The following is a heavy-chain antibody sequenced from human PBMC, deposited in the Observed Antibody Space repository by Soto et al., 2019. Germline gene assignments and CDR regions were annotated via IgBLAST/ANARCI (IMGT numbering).Heavy chain of an antibody. CDR2: IDPSDSYT. CDR1: GYSFTSYW. Sequence: GESLKISCKGSGYSFTSYWISWVRQMPGKGLEWMGRIDPSDSYTNYSPSFQGHVTISADKSISTAYLQWSSLKASDTAMYYCARRHTNTPIFDNWGQGTLVTVSS. J-gene: IGHJ4*02. V-gene: IGHV5-10-1*01. D-gene: IGHD2-2*01. CDR3: ARRHTNTPIFDN.